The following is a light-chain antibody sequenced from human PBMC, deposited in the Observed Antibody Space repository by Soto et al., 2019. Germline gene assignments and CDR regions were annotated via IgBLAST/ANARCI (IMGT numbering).Light chain of an antibody. Sequence: ELVFTQSPGPLSLSPGARATLSCRASQSVSSSYLAWYQQKPGQAPRLLIYGASSRATGIPDRFSGSGSGTDFTLTISRLEPEDIAVYYCQQYNNWPTWTFGQGTK. CDR3: QQYNNWPTWT. CDR2: GAS. CDR1: QSVSSSY. J-gene: IGKJ1*01. V-gene: IGKV3-20*01.